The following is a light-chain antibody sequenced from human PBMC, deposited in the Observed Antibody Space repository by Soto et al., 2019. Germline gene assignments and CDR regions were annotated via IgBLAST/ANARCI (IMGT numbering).Light chain of an antibody. Sequence: QSALTQPPSASGSPGQSVTISCTGTSGDIGGYNYVSWYQQHPGKAPKLLIYEVSKRPSWVPDRFSGSKSGNTASLTVSGPQAEDEADYYCSSYVGTNTLVFGGGTKLTVL. CDR3: SSYVGTNTLV. CDR1: SGDIGGYNY. CDR2: EVS. V-gene: IGLV2-8*01. J-gene: IGLJ2*01.